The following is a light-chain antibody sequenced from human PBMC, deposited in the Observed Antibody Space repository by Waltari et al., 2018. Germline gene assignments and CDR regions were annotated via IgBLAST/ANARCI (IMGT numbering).Light chain of an antibody. CDR3: SSYAGSNNLV. V-gene: IGLV2-8*01. CDR1: SSAGGGYNS. Sequence: QSALTQPPSASGSPGQSVTISCPGPSSAGGGYNSVYWYQQHPGKAPKLMISEVTKRPSGVPDRFSGSKSGNTASLTVSGLQAEDEADYYCSSYAGSNNLVFGGGTKLTVL. CDR2: EVT. J-gene: IGLJ2*01.